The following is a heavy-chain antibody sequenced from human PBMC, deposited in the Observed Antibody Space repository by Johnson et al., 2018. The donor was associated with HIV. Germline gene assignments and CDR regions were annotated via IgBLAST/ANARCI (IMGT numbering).Heavy chain of an antibody. CDR2: IGTAGDT. CDR1: GFTFSSYA. CDR3: ARSLSSSWYEGAFDI. D-gene: IGHD6-13*01. V-gene: IGHV3-13*01. Sequence: VESGGGVVQPGRSLRLSCVASGFTFSSYAMHWVRQATGKGLEWVSAIGTAGDTYYPGSVKGRFTISRENAKNSLYLQMNSLRAGDTAVYYCARSLSSSWYEGAFDIWGQGTMVTVSS. J-gene: IGHJ3*02.